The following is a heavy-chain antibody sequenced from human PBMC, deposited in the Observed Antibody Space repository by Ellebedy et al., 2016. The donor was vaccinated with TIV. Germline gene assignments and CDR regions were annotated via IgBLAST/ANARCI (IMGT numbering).Heavy chain of an antibody. Sequence: SETLSLTXAVYGGSFSGYYWSWIRQPPGKGLEWIGEINHSGSTNYNPSLKSRVTISVDTSKNQFSLKLSSVTAADTAVYYCARAARRPTLRSNWFDPWGQGTLVTVSS. CDR2: INHSGST. V-gene: IGHV4-34*01. J-gene: IGHJ5*02. CDR1: GGSFSGYY. D-gene: IGHD6-6*01. CDR3: ARAARRPTLRSNWFDP.